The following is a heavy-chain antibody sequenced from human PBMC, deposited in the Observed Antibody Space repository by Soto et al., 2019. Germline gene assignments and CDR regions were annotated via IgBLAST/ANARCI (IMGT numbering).Heavy chain of an antibody. CDR3: ARASVPPVPKARDLRSGIAVAGNTLWAFDI. V-gene: IGHV3-13*01. CDR2: IGTAGDT. CDR1: GFTFSSYD. D-gene: IGHD6-19*01. Sequence: GGSLRLSCAASGFTFSSYDMHWVRQATGKGLEWVSAIGTAGDTYYPGSVKGRFTISRENAKNSLYLQMNSLRAGDTAVYYCARASVPPVPKARDLRSGIAVAGNTLWAFDIWGQGTMVTVSS. J-gene: IGHJ3*02.